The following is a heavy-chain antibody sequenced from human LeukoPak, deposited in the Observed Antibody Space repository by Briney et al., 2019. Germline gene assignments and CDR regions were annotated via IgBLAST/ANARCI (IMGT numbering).Heavy chain of an antibody. CDR2: TNHSGST. CDR1: GGSFSGYY. CDR3: ARGRYDILTGYSYRYFDL. D-gene: IGHD3-9*01. J-gene: IGHJ2*01. V-gene: IGHV4-34*01. Sequence: PSETLSLTCAVYGGSFSGYYWSWIRQPPGKGLEWIGETNHSGSTNYNPSLKSRVTISVDTSKNQFSLKLSSVTAADTAVYYCARGRYDILTGYSYRYFDLWGRGTLVTVSS.